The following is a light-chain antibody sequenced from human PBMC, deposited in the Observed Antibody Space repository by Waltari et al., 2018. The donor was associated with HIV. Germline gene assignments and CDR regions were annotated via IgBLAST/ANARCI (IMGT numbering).Light chain of an antibody. V-gene: IGLV2-23*02. CDR1: NSNIGRHNV. CDR2: EVN. Sequence: QSALTQPASVSGSLGQSVTISCTGTNSNIGRHNVVSWYQQQPGKVPKLLIFEVNKRPSGVSSRFFGSKSGNTASLTSSRLQTDDEAAYYCCSCAGDKDSQISKYVFGTGTTVTVL. CDR3: CSCAGDKDSQISKYV. J-gene: IGLJ1*01.